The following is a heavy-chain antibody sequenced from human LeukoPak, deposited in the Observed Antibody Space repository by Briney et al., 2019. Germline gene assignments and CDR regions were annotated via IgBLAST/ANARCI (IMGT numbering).Heavy chain of an antibody. CDR1: GFTFDDYA. CDR2: ISWNSGSI. J-gene: IGHJ5*02. D-gene: IGHD3-10*01. CDR3: AKDSRGYYGSGSYYSPSLGDNWFDP. Sequence: PGGSLRLSCAASGFTFDDYAMHWVRQAPVKGLEWVSGISWNSGSIGYADSVKGRFTISRDNAKNSLYLQMNSLRAEDTALYYCAKDSRGYYGSGSYYSPSLGDNWFDPWGQGTLVTVSS. V-gene: IGHV3-9*01.